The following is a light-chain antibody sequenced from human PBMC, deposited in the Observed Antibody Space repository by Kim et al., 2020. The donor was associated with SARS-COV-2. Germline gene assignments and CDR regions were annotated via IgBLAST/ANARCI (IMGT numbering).Light chain of an antibody. V-gene: IGLV3-21*04. Sequence: APGETAKITCGGKNIGRKTVHWYQQKPGQAPVLVIYYDNYRPSGIPERFSGSNSGNTATLTLSRVAAGDEADYYCQVWDTSGDHVVFGGGTQLTVL. J-gene: IGLJ3*02. CDR1: NIGRKT. CDR2: YDN. CDR3: QVWDTSGDHVV.